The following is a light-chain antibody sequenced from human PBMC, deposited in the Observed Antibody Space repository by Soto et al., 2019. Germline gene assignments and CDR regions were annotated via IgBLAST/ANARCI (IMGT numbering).Light chain of an antibody. CDR1: QSVSSN. CDR3: QQYNNWPPMYT. V-gene: IGKV3-15*01. CDR2: GAS. Sequence: EIVMTQSPATLSVSPGERATLSCRASQSVSSNLAWYQQKAGQAPRLLINGASTRATGIQARFSGSGSGTEFNLTISSLQSEDFAVYYCQQYNNWPPMYTFGQGTKLEIK. J-gene: IGKJ2*01.